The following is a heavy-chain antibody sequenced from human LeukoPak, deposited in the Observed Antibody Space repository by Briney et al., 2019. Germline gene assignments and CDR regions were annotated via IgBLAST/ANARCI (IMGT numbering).Heavy chain of an antibody. V-gene: IGHV4-30-4*08. CDR2: IYYSGST. D-gene: IGHD2-2*02. CDR3: ARLSARIVVVPAAIRPWCFDY. CDR1: GGSISSGDYY. J-gene: IGHJ4*02. Sequence: PSETLSLTCTVSGGSISSGDYYWSWIRQPPGKGLEWIGYIYYSGSTYYNPSLKSRVTISVDTSKNQFSLKLSSVTAADTAVYYCARLSARIVVVPAAIRPWCFDYWGQGTLVTVSS.